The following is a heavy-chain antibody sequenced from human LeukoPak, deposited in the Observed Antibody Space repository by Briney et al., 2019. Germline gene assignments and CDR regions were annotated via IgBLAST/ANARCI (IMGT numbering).Heavy chain of an antibody. Sequence: GRSLRLSCAASGFTFSSYGMHRVRQAPGKGLEWVAVIWYDGSNKYYADSVKGRFTISRDNSKNTLYLQMNSLRAEDTAVYYCARELRYYYYGMDVWGQGTTVTVSS. CDR3: ARELRYYYYGMDV. D-gene: IGHD4-17*01. CDR2: IWYDGSNK. J-gene: IGHJ6*02. CDR1: GFTFSSYG. V-gene: IGHV3-33*01.